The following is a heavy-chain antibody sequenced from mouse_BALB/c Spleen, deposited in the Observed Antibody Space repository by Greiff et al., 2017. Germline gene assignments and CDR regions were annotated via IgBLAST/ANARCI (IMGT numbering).Heavy chain of an antibody. CDR3: ARDDYDEAWFAY. V-gene: IGHV3-2*02. J-gene: IGHJ3*01. CDR2: ISYSGST. Sequence: EVQLVESGPGLVKPSQSLSLTCTVTGYSITSDYAWNWIRQFPGNKLEWMGYISYSGSTSYNPSLKSRISITRDTSKNQFFLQLNSVTTEDTATYYCARDDYDEAWFAYWGQGTLVTVSA. CDR1: GYSITSDYA. D-gene: IGHD2-4*01.